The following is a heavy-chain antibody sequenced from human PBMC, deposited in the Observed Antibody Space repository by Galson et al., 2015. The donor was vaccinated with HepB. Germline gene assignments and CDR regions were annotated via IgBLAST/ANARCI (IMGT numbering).Heavy chain of an antibody. CDR3: ARGAVYCGGDCYDDAFDI. CDR2: ISAYNGNT. V-gene: IGHV1-18*01. Sequence: SVKVSCKASGYTFTSYGISWVRQAPGQGLEWMGWISAYNGNTNYAQKLQGRVTMTTDTSTSTAYMELRSLRSDDTAVYYCARGAVYCGGDCYDDAFDIWGQGTMVTVSS. CDR1: GYTFTSYG. D-gene: IGHD2-21*02. J-gene: IGHJ3*02.